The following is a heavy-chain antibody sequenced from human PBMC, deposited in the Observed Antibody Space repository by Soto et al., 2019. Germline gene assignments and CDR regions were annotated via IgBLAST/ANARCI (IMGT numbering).Heavy chain of an antibody. V-gene: IGHV4-38-2*01. CDR3: ARGSGIRGTMVRGVIVPSEYFQH. CDR1: GYSISSGYH. Sequence: SETLSLTCAVSGYSISSGYHWGWIRQPPGKGLEWLGSVHHSGSTYYNPSLKSRLTISVDKSKNQFSLNLTSVTAADTAVYYCARGSGIRGTMVRGVIVPSEYFQHWGQGTLVTVSS. J-gene: IGHJ1*01. D-gene: IGHD3-10*01. CDR2: VHHSGST.